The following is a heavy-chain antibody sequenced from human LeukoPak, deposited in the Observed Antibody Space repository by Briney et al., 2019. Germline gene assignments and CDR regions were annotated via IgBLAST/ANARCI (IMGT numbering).Heavy chain of an antibody. CDR2: INHSGST. D-gene: IGHD3-16*01. J-gene: IGHJ4*02. CDR3: ARQTKDTSLGGVPDYFDS. V-gene: IGHV4-34*01. CDR1: GGSFSGYY. Sequence: SETLSLTCAVYGGSFSGYYWSWIRQPPGKGLEWIGEINHSGSTNYNPSLKSRVTISVDTSKNQFSLRLNSVTAADTAVYYCARQTKDTSLGGVPDYFDSWGQGTPVTVSS.